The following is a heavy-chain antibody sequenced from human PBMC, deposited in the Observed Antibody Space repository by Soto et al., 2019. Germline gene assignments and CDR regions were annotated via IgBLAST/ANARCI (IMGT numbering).Heavy chain of an antibody. CDR2: IWYDGSNK. J-gene: IGHJ6*03. CDR1: GFTFSSYG. D-gene: IGHD3-3*01. CDR3: ARGGYYDFWSGYREYYHYMDV. V-gene: IGHV3-33*01. Sequence: QVQLVESGGGVVQPGRSLRLSCAASGFTFSSYGMHWVRQAPGKGLEWVAVIWYDGSNKYYADSVKGRFTISRDNSKNTLYLQMNSLRAEDTAVYYCARGGYYDFWSGYREYYHYMDVWGKGTTVTVSS.